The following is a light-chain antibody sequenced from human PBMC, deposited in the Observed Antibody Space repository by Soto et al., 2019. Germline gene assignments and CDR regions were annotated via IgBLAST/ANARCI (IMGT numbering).Light chain of an antibody. CDR1: RSVTNNY. Sequence: EIVLTQSPSTLSFFPRERATLLCGASRSVTNNYLAWHQQKPGQTPRLLIYGASSRATGIPARFSGSGSGTDFALTISSLEPEDFAVYYCQQYAGSPWTFGQGTKVDIK. V-gene: IGKV3-20*01. CDR3: QQYAGSPWT. CDR2: GAS. J-gene: IGKJ1*01.